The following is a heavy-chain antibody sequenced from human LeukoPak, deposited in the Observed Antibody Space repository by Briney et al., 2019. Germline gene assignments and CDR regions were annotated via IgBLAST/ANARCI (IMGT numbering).Heavy chain of an antibody. J-gene: IGHJ6*03. CDR2: INTNTGNP. CDR3: ARVTGTVTSGVYYYYYYMDV. D-gene: IGHD4-17*01. V-gene: IGHV7-4-1*02. Sequence: ASVKVSCKASGYTFTSYAMNWVRQAPGQGLEWMGWINTNTGNPTYAQGFTGRFVFSLDTSVSTAYLQISSLKAEDTAVYYCARVTGTVTSGVYYYYYYMDVWGKGTTVTVSS. CDR1: GYTFTSYA.